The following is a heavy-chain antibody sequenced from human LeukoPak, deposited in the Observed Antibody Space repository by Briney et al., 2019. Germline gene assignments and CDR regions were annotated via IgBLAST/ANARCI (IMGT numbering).Heavy chain of an antibody. V-gene: IGHV1-2*02. CDR2: LNPNSGDT. CDR1: GYTFTDYY. D-gene: IGHD5-24*01. J-gene: IGHJ4*02. Sequence: ASVKVSCKASGYTFTDYYMHWVRQAPGQGLEWMGWLNPNSGDTNYAQKFQGRVSMTRDSSISTAYMDLSDLRSDDTAVYSCARGRNIEMTTMSGGSDYWGQGTLVT. CDR3: ARGRNIEMTTMSGGSDY.